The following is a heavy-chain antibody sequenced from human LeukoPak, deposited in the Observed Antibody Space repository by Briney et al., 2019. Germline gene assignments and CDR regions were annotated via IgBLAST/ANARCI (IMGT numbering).Heavy chain of an antibody. CDR1: GGSISSYY. Sequence: SETLSLTCTVSGGSISSYYWSWIRQPPGKGLEWIGYIYYSGSTNYNPSPKSRVTISVDTSKNQFSLKLSSVTAADTAVYYCARGGYSYGYEPYFDYWGQGTLVTVSS. V-gene: IGHV4-59*01. D-gene: IGHD5-18*01. J-gene: IGHJ4*02. CDR3: ARGGYSYGYEPYFDY. CDR2: IYYSGST.